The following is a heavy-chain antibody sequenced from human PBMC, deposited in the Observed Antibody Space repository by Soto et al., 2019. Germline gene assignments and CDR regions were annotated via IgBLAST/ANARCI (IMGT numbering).Heavy chain of an antibody. V-gene: IGHV4-61*01. J-gene: IGHJ6*02. Sequence: QVQLQESGPGLVKPSETLSLTCTVSGGSVSSGSYYWSWIRQPPGKGLEWIGYIYYSGSTNYNPSLKSRVTISVDTSKNQFSLKLSSVTAADTAVYYCARELHNRGMDVWGQGTTVTVSS. CDR3: ARELHNRGMDV. CDR1: GGSVSSGSYY. CDR2: IYYSGST. D-gene: IGHD4-4*01.